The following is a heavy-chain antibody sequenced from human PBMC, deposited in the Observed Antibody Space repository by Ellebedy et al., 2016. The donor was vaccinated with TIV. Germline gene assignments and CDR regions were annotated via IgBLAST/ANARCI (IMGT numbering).Heavy chain of an antibody. CDR1: GGSISNDY. Sequence: SETLSLTCIVSGGSISNDYWSWIRQPPGKGLEWIGYIYYSGSTNYNPSLKSRVTISVDTSNNQFSLKLSSVTAADTAVYYCARSTVDDAFDIWGQGKMVTVSS. CDR2: IYYSGST. J-gene: IGHJ3*02. CDR3: ARSTVDDAFDI. V-gene: IGHV4-59*08. D-gene: IGHD4-23*01.